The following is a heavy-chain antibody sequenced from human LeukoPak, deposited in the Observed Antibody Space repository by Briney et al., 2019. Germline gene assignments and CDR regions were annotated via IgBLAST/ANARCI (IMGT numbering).Heavy chain of an antibody. D-gene: IGHD4-17*01. V-gene: IGHV4-59*01. J-gene: IGHJ4*02. CDR2: IYYSGST. CDR3: ARASKDDYGDIFDY. CDR1: GGSISSYY. Sequence: SETLSLTCTVSGGSISSYYWSWIRQPPGKGLEWIGYIYYSGSTNYNPSLKSRVTISVDTSKNQFSLKLSSVTAADTAVYYCARASKDDYGDIFDYWGRGTLVTVSS.